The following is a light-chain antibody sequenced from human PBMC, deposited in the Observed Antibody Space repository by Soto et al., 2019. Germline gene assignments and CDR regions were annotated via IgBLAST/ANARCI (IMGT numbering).Light chain of an antibody. CDR3: CSYAGSNNLGVL. Sequence: QSALTQPPSASGSPGQSVTISCTGTSSDVGGYNYVSWYQQHPGKAPKLMIYEVTKRPSGVPDRFSGSKSGNTASLTVSGLQAEDEADYYGCSYAGSNNLGVLFGGGTKLTVL. CDR1: SSDVGGYNY. V-gene: IGLV2-8*01. CDR2: EVT. J-gene: IGLJ2*01.